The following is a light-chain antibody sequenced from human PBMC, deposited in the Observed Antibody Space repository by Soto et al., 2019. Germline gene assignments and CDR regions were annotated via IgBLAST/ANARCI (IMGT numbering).Light chain of an antibody. J-gene: IGKJ1*01. CDR3: QQYNSYSWT. CDR1: QGISRW. CDR2: AAS. Sequence: DIQMTQSPSSLSASVGDRVTITCRASQGISRWLAWYQQKPGKAPELLIYAASNLQTGVPSRFSGSGSGTEFTLTISSLQPDDFATYYCQQYNSYSWTFGQGTKVDI. V-gene: IGKV1D-16*01.